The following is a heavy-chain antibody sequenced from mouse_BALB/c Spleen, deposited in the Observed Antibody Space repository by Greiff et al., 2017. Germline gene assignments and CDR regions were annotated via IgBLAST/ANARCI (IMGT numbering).Heavy chain of an antibody. CDR1: GYTFTDYA. D-gene: IGHD2-10*01. Sequence: VQLQQSGAELVRPGVSVKISCKGSGYTFTDYALHRVKQSHAKSLEWIGVISTYYGDASYNQKFKGKATMTVDKSSSTAYMELARLTSEDSAIYYCARAETAYYGNFGGYWGQGTTHTVSS. V-gene: IGHV1S137*01. CDR3: ARAETAYYGNFGGY. J-gene: IGHJ2*01. CDR2: ISTYYGDA.